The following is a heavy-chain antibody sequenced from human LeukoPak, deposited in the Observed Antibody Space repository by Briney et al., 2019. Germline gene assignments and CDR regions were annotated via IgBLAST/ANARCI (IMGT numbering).Heavy chain of an antibody. V-gene: IGHV1-69*13. Sequence: SVKVSFKASGYTFTSYGISWVRQAPGQGLEWMGGIIPIFGTANYAQKFQGRVTITADESTSTAYMELSSLRSEDTAVYYCARLLGYYDSSGYYYFDYWGQGTLVTVSS. CDR3: ARLLGYYDSSGYYYFDY. D-gene: IGHD3-22*01. CDR2: IIPIFGTA. J-gene: IGHJ4*02. CDR1: GYTFTSYG.